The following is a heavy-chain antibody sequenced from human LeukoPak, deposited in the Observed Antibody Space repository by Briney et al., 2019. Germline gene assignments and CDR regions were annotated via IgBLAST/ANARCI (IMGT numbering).Heavy chain of an antibody. CDR2: IYYSGST. J-gene: IGHJ6*04. V-gene: IGHV4-59*01. Sequence: PSETLSLTCTDSGGSISSYYWSWIRQPPGKGLEWIGYIYYSGSTNYNPSLKSRVTISVDTSKNQFSLKLSSVTAADTAVYYCASSRGTPYYYYYGMDVWGKGTTVTVSS. CDR3: ASSRGTPYYYYYGMDV. D-gene: IGHD1-7*01. CDR1: GGSISSYY.